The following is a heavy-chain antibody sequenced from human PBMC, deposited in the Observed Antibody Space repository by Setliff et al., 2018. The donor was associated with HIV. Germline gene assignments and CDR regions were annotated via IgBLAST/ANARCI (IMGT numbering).Heavy chain of an antibody. CDR3: ARLASTRDWYFDL. CDR2: IYYNGTT. Sequence: PSETLSLTCTVSGGSISNSNYYWGWIRQPPGKGLEWVGSIYYNGTTYYNPSLKSRVTISIDTSKNDFSLKLTSVTAADTAMYYCARLASTRDWYFDLWGRGTLVTVSS. CDR1: GGSISNSNYY. V-gene: IGHV4-39*02. J-gene: IGHJ2*01.